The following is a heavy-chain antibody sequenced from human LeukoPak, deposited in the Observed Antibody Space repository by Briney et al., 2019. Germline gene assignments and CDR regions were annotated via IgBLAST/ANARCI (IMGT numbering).Heavy chain of an antibody. V-gene: IGHV4-4*07. Sequence: SETLSLTCSVSGGSISSYYWSWIRQSAGKGLEYIGRIYISGSTNYNPSLKSRVTMSVDTSKNHFSLTLSSVTAADTAVYYCARSDGYGLVGIWGQGTTVTVSS. CDR3: ARSDGYGLVGI. J-gene: IGHJ3*02. CDR1: GGSISSYY. D-gene: IGHD3-10*01. CDR2: IYISGST.